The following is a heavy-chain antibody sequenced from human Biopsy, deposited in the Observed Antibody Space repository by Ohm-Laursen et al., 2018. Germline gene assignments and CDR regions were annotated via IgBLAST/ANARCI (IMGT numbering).Heavy chain of an antibody. V-gene: IGHV1-8*01. J-gene: IGHJ6*02. D-gene: IGHD3-10*01. CDR2: MNPNIGNT. CDR3: ARGSFWFGGNYYYYGMDV. CDR1: GYTFTIYD. Sequence: SEYASRNPSGYTFTIYDTNCVRQATGRGREWMGWMNPNIGNTDYAQKFQGRVTMTRNTSISTAYMELNSLRSEDPAVYYWARGSFWFGGNYYYYGMDVWGQGTTVTVSS.